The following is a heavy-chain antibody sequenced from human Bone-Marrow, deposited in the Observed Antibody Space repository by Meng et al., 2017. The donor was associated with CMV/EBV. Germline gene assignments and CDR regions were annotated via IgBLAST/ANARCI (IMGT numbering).Heavy chain of an antibody. Sequence: GGSLRLSCAASGFTFSSYAMHWVRQAPGKGLEWVAVISYDGSNKYYADSVKGRFTISRDNSKNTLYLQMNSLRAEDTAVYYCAREDYRRHYFDYWDQGTLVTVSS. J-gene: IGHJ4*02. V-gene: IGHV3-30-3*01. D-gene: IGHD4/OR15-4a*01. CDR2: ISYDGSNK. CDR3: AREDYRRHYFDY. CDR1: GFTFSSYA.